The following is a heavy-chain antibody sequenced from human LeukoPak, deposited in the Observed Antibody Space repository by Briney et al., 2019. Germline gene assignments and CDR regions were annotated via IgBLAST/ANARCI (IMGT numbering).Heavy chain of an antibody. J-gene: IGHJ3*02. CDR3: ARDRSSDWHGAFDI. CDR2: IWYDGSNK. Sequence: PGRSLRLSCAASGFTFSSYGMHWVRQAPGKGLEWVAVIWYDGSNKFYADSLKGRFTVSRDNSKSTVYLQMSSLRAEDPAVYYCARDRSSDWHGAFDIWGQGTMVTVSS. CDR1: GFTFSSYG. V-gene: IGHV3-33*01. D-gene: IGHD6-19*01.